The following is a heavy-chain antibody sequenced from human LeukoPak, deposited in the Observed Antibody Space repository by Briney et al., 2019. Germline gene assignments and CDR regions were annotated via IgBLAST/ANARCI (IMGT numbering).Heavy chain of an antibody. CDR2: ISSSSGSI. CDR1: GFTFSSYS. V-gene: IGHV3-21*01. Sequence: PGGSLRLSCAASGFTFSSYSMNWVRQAPGKGLEWVSSISSSSGSIYYADSVKGRFTISRDNAKNSVYLQMNSLRAEDTAVYYCARDWNCFSCWGQGTLVTVSS. CDR3: ARDWNCFSC. J-gene: IGHJ4*02. D-gene: IGHD1-1*01.